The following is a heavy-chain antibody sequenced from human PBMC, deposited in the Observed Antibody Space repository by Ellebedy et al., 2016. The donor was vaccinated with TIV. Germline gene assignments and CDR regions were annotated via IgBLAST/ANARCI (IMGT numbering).Heavy chain of an antibody. V-gene: IGHV3-23*01. CDR3: AKARSWSTDPYYGLDV. CDR2: INGGAST. J-gene: IGHJ6*02. CDR1: GFTFGSYA. Sequence: GESLKISCSASGFTFGSYAMTWVRQAPGKGLEWVSGINGGASTFYADSVKGRFTISGDNSRNTLYLQLNRLRVEDTAIYFCAKARSWSTDPYYGLDVWGQGTTVTVSS. D-gene: IGHD6-13*01.